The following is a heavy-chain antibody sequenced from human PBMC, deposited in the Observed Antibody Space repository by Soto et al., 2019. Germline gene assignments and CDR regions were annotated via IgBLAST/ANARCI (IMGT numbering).Heavy chain of an antibody. CDR2: TYYRSKWYN. J-gene: IGHJ6*02. Sequence: PSQTLSLTCAISGDSVSSNSAAWNWIRQSPSRGLEWLGRTYYRSKWYNDYAVSVKSRITINPDTSKNQFSPQLNSVTPEDTAVYYCARDHIPPAGASYYYYGMDVWGQGTTVTVSS. CDR3: ARDHIPPAGASYYYYGMDV. CDR1: GDSVSSNSAA. D-gene: IGHD6-19*01. V-gene: IGHV6-1*01.